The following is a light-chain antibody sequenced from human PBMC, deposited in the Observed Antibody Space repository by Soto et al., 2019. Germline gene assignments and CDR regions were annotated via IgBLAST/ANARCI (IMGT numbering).Light chain of an antibody. Sequence: AIRMTQSPSSISAFTGDRVTITCRTSRTISTYLAWYQQKPGKTPTLLMYAASTLQSGVPSRFSGSGSGTDFTLTISCLQSEDFATYYCQQYYTYPLAFGQGTNMEIK. CDR1: RTISTY. J-gene: IGKJ1*01. CDR3: QQYYTYPLA. CDR2: AAS. V-gene: IGKV1-8*01.